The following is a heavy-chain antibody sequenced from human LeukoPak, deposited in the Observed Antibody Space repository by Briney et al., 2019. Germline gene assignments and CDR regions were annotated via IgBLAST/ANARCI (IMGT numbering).Heavy chain of an antibody. V-gene: IGHV3-53*01. D-gene: IGHD3-9*01. Sequence: GGSLRLSCAASGFTVSSNYMSWVRQAPGKGLEWVSVIYRGGSTYYADSVKGRFTISRDNSKNTLYLQMNSLRAEDTAVYYCARMMVERYYDILTEGVWFDPWGQGTLVTVSS. CDR3: ARMMVERYYDILTEGVWFDP. CDR2: IYRGGST. J-gene: IGHJ5*02. CDR1: GFTVSSNY.